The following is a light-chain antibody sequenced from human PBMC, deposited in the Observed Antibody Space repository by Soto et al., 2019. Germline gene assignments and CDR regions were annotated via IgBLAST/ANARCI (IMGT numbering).Light chain of an antibody. J-gene: IGKJ1*01. CDR1: QDIGGR. CDR2: AAS. V-gene: IGKV1-12*01. Sequence: MQMTQCPSSRLTSVGGGIGSTCRARQDIGGRLAWFQQKPGKAPQYLIQAASILQRGVPSRFSGSGSGTEFILTINNLQPQDFASYFCLQLYSFPRTFGQGTKVDI. CDR3: LQLYSFPRT.